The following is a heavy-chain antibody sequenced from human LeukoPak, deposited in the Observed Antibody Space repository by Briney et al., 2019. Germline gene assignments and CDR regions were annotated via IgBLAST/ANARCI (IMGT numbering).Heavy chain of an antibody. Sequence: GGSLRLSCAASGFTFSSYAMSWFRQAPGKGLEWVSGIGDSGGSTDYADSVKGRFTISRDNSKNTLYLQMNSLRAEDTAVYYCATKYFDSSGYYGYWGQGTLVTISS. J-gene: IGHJ4*02. D-gene: IGHD3-22*01. CDR2: IGDSGGST. CDR1: GFTFSSYA. V-gene: IGHV3-23*01. CDR3: ATKYFDSSGYYGY.